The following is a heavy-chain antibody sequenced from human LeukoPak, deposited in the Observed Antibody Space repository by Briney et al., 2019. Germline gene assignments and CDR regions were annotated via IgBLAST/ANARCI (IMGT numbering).Heavy chain of an antibody. CDR1: GFTFSTYA. Sequence: GGSLRLSCAASGFTFSTYAMSWVRQAPGKGLEWVSTISASGGTTYYADSVKGRFTISRDSSKNMLYPQMNSLRAEDTAVYYCAKDISTSWYEKYFQHWGQGTLVTVSS. J-gene: IGHJ1*01. D-gene: IGHD6-19*01. CDR2: ISASGGTT. CDR3: AKDISTSWYEKYFQH. V-gene: IGHV3-23*01.